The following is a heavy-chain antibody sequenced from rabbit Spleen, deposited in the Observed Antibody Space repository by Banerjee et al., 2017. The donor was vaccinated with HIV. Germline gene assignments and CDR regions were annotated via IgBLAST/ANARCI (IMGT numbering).Heavy chain of an antibody. CDR1: GFSFSNKDV. V-gene: IGHV1S45*01. CDR2: IYTGSGGSN. CDR3: ARSSSDSYTLNNFDF. D-gene: IGHD1-1*01. Sequence: EQLEESGGGLVKPEGSLTLTCKASGFSFSNKDVMCWVRQAPGKGLEWIACIYTGSGGSNYYATRAKGRLSTTKTSSTTVVIQLTSLTAADAAASFCARSSSDSYTLNNFDFWGQGTLVTVS. J-gene: IGHJ3*01.